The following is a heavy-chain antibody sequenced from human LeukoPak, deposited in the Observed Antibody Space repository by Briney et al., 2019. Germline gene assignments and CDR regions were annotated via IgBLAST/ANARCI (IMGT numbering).Heavy chain of an antibody. J-gene: IGHJ4*02. Sequence: GSLRLSCAASGFTVSTNYMSWVRQAPGKGLEWVSLIYSGGGTYYADSVKGRFTISRDNSRNTLSLQMNSLRVDDTAVYYCARGFRPVTTWGYFDYWGQGALVTVSS. V-gene: IGHV3-66*01. D-gene: IGHD4-17*01. CDR2: IYSGGGT. CDR1: GFTVSTNY. CDR3: ARGFRPVTTWGYFDY.